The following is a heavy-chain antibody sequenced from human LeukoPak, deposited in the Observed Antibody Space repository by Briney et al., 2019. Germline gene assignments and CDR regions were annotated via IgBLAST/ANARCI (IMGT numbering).Heavy chain of an antibody. V-gene: IGHV3-64D*06. Sequence: GGSLRLSCSASGFTFSSYAMHWVRQAPGKGLEYVSAISSNGGSTYYADSVKGRFTISRDNSKNTLYLQMSSLRAEDTAVYYCAKRSYCSSTSCSFDYWGQGTLVTVSS. J-gene: IGHJ4*02. CDR2: ISSNGGST. CDR3: AKRSYCSSTSCSFDY. CDR1: GFTFSSYA. D-gene: IGHD2-2*01.